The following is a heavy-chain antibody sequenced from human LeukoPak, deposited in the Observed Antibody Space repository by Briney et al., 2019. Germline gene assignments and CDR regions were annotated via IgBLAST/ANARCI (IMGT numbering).Heavy chain of an antibody. J-gene: IGHJ5*02. CDR1: GYTFTGYY. Sequence: ASVKVSCKASGYTFTGYYMHWVRQAPGQGLEWMGYINLKSGDTNYTQKFQGRVTMTGDSSISTAYMELTRLRSGDTAVYYCARGAARPDIVLMVYARYNWLDPWGQGTLVTVSS. V-gene: IGHV1-2*02. CDR3: ARGAARPDIVLMVYARYNWLDP. CDR2: INLKSGDT. D-gene: IGHD2-8*01.